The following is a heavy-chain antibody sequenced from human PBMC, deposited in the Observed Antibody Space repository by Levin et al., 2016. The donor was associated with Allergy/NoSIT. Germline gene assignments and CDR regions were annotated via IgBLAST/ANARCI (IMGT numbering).Heavy chain of an antibody. Sequence: GESLKISCAASGFTFSNYAIHWVRQAPGKGLEWVTVISYDGSNKYYADSVKGRFTISRDNSKNTLYLQMNSLRAEDTAVYYCARHGQMANDAFDIWGQGTMVTVSS. J-gene: IGHJ3*02. CDR2: ISYDGSNK. CDR1: GFTFSNYA. D-gene: IGHD5-24*01. CDR3: ARHGQMANDAFDI. V-gene: IGHV3-30-3*01.